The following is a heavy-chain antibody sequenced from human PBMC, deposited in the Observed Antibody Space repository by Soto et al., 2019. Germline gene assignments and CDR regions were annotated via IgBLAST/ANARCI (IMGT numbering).Heavy chain of an antibody. J-gene: IGHJ6*02. CDR1: GYSFTSYW. Sequence: PXESLNISCKGSGYSFTSYWISWVRQMPGKGLEWMGRIDPSDSYTNYSPSFQGHVTISADKSISTAYLQWSSLKASDTAMYYCARRSCSGGSCYSGGSYYYGMDVWGQGTTVTVSS. V-gene: IGHV5-10-1*01. CDR2: IDPSDSYT. CDR3: ARRSCSGGSCYSGGSYYYGMDV. D-gene: IGHD2-15*01.